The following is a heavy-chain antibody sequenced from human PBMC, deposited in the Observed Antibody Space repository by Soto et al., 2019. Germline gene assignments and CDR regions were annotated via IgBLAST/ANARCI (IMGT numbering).Heavy chain of an antibody. V-gene: IGHV1-18*01. CDR1: GYSFTTYG. Sequence: QIQLVQSGTEVKRSGASVKVSCKTSGYSFTTYGLSWVRQAPGRGLEWVGWISGYNGNTNYAQKFQGTVILTTDTPTTTGYMEIQSLNSDDTAVYYCVRDTYYYHSSGPAPFEYWGQGTQVTVSS. D-gene: IGHD3-22*01. CDR3: VRDTYYYHSSGPAPFEY. CDR2: ISGYNGNT. J-gene: IGHJ4*02.